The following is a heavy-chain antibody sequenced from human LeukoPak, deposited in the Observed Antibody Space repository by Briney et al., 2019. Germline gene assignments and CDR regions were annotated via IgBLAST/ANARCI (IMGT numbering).Heavy chain of an antibody. CDR3: ARDSCAAPHSY. CDR1: GFTFSGYL. CDR2: IKEEGSEK. Sequence: AGGSLRLSCAASGFTFSGYLMSWVRQAPGKGLEWVANIKEEGSEKYYVDSVKGRFIISRDNAKNSLYLQMNSLRAEDTAVYYCARDSCAAPHSYWGQGTLVTVFS. J-gene: IGHJ4*02. D-gene: IGHD2-15*01. V-gene: IGHV3-7*01.